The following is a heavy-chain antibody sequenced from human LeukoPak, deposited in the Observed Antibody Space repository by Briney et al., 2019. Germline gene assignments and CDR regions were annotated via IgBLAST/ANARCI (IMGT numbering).Heavy chain of an antibody. CDR1: GDSISSYF. Sequence: SETLSLTCTVSGDSISSYFWSWIRQSPGKGLGWIGYISKSGSSNYNPSLRSRVTISVDTSKNQLSLNLSSVTAADTAVYYCAKEGSGSYFNWFDPWGQGTLVTVSS. D-gene: IGHD3-10*01. V-gene: IGHV4-59*01. J-gene: IGHJ5*02. CDR3: AKEGSGSYFNWFDP. CDR2: ISKSGSS.